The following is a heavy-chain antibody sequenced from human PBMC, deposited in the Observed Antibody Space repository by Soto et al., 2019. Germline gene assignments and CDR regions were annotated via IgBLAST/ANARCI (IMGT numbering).Heavy chain of an antibody. CDR1: GGTFSSSG. J-gene: IGHJ6*02. Sequence: SVKVSCKASGGTFSSSGFSWVRQAPGQGLEWMGMIVPSLDTTNYAQKFQARVTITADEVTSTAYMELRSLRSEGTAVYYCARWPQPRYSADPYAVDVWGQGTRVTVSS. CDR3: ARWPQPRYSADPYAVDV. V-gene: IGHV1-69*11. CDR2: IVPSLDTT. D-gene: IGHD1-20*01.